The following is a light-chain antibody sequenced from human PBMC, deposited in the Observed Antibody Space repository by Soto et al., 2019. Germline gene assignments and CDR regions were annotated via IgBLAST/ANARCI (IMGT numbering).Light chain of an antibody. Sequence: EIVMTQSPATVSVSQGGRATLSCRASQSISGTLAWYQQKPGQAPRLLIYGASTRAAGVPARFSGSGSGTDFTLTISSLQSEDFAVYYCQQYDNWPWTFGQGTKVDIK. CDR1: QSISGT. CDR3: QQYDNWPWT. V-gene: IGKV3-15*01. J-gene: IGKJ1*01. CDR2: GAS.